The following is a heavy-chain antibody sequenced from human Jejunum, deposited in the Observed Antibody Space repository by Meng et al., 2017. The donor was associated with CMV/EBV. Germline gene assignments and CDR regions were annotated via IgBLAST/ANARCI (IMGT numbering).Heavy chain of an antibody. Sequence: SKYPFTDYYMRLVRQPPGQGLEWMGWINPNTGDTNYAQKFQGRVTMTRDMSINTVYMELTRLRSDDTAVYYCAKDGGSYLDYYFDYWGQGTLVTVSS. D-gene: IGHD1-26*01. J-gene: IGHJ4*02. CDR1: KYPFTDYY. V-gene: IGHV1-2*02. CDR3: AKDGGSYLDYYFDY. CDR2: INPNTGDT.